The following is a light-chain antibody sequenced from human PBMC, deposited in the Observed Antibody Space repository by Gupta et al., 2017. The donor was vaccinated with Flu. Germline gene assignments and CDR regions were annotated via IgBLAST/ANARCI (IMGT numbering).Light chain of an antibody. CDR2: WAS. Sequence: DIVMTQSPDSLAVSLGERATINCKSSQSVLYSSNNKNYLAWYQQKPGQPPKLLIYWASTRESGVPDRFSGSGSGTDFTLTISSLQAEDVAFYYCQQYYSTPPKTFGQGTKVEIK. J-gene: IGKJ1*01. CDR1: QSVLYSSNNKNY. CDR3: QQYYSTPPKT. V-gene: IGKV4-1*01.